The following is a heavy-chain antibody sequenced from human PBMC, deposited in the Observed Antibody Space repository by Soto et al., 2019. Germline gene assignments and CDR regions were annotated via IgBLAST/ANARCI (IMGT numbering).Heavy chain of an antibody. CDR1: GFIFSNYA. J-gene: IGHJ4*02. D-gene: IGHD1-1*01. CDR3: ALNAGIIDY. V-gene: IGHV3-23*01. CDR2: INGFGVTT. Sequence: GGSLRLSCAASGFIFSNYAMNWVRQAPGKGLEWVSAINGFGVTTYYADSVRGRFTISRDNSKNTVYLQMNSLRAEDTALYYCALNAGIIDYWGQGTQVTVSS.